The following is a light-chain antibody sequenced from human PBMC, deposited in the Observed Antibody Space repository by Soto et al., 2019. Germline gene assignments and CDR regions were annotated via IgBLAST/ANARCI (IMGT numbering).Light chain of an antibody. J-gene: IGLJ1*01. V-gene: IGLV2-8*01. CDR3: TSYAGSNSYV. Sequence: QAVLTQPPSASGSPGRSFTNSCTGNSSDIGGYTYVSWYQHHPGKAPKLMIYEVSKRPSGVPDRFSGSKSGNTASLTVSGLQAEDEADYYCTSYAGSNSYVFGTGTKVTVL. CDR1: SSDIGGYTY. CDR2: EVS.